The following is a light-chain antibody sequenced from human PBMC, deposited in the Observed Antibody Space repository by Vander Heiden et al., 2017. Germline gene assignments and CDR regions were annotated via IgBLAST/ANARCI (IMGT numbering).Light chain of an antibody. CDR1: TPNIGSNT. Sequence: QSVLSPPPSASGTPGQRVPVSFPGGTPNIGSNTVSWYQQLPGTAPKLLIYSNNQRLSGGPDRFSSSKSGTSASLASSGLQSEDEADYYCAAWEDSLNDLWVFGGGTKLTVL. CDR2: SNN. J-gene: IGLJ3*02. CDR3: AAWEDSLNDLWV. V-gene: IGLV1-44*01.